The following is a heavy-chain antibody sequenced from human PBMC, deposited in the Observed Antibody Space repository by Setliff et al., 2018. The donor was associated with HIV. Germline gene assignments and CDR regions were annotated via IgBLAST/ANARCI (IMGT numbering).Heavy chain of an antibody. J-gene: IGHJ6*03. CDR1: GGTFSNYA. V-gene: IGHV1-69*05. Sequence: SVKVSCKASGGTFSNYAINWVRQAPGQGLEWMGGIIPPFGTANYAQNLQGRVTMTTYTSTSTAYMELRSLRSDDTAVYYCAREDTAPPDYYYSYMDVWGKGTTVTVSS. D-gene: IGHD5-18*01. CDR3: AREDTAPPDYYYSYMDV. CDR2: IIPPFGTA.